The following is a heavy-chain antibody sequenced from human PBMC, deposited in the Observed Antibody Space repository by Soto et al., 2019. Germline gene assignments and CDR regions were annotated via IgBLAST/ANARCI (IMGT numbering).Heavy chain of an antibody. CDR1: GCTFTGYG. Sequence: ASVKVSCKASGCTFTGYGIRWLRQAPGQGLEWMGWISAHNGNTEYAQKLQGRVTMTTDTSTSTAYLELTSLRSDDTALYYCARDVYYYDGSCSDYWGQGTLVTVSS. J-gene: IGHJ4*02. CDR3: ARDVYYYDGSCSDY. D-gene: IGHD3-22*01. V-gene: IGHV1-18*04. CDR2: ISAHNGNT.